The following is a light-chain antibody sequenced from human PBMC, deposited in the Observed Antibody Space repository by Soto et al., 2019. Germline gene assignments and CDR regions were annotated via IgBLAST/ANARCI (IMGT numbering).Light chain of an antibody. J-gene: IGLJ2*01. CDR2: EVT. CDR1: SSDVGGYTY. Sequence: QSALTQPPSASGSPGQSVTISCTGTSSDVGGYTYVSWYQQHPGKAPKLMIYEVTKRPSGVPDRFSGSKSGNTASLTVSGLQAEDEADYYCSSFAGSTNLVFGGGTKVTVL. CDR3: SSFAGSTNLV. V-gene: IGLV2-8*01.